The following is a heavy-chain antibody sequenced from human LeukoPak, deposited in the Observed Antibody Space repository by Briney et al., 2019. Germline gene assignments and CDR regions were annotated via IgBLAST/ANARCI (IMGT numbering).Heavy chain of an antibody. J-gene: IGHJ4*02. CDR2: ISGSGGST. V-gene: IGHV3-23*01. CDR1: GFTFSSYA. D-gene: IGHD6-13*01. CDR3: AKKSGPRSSSGDNDY. Sequence: SGGSLRLSCAASGFTFSSYAMSWVRQAPGKGLEWVSAISGSGGSTYYADSVKGRFTISRDNSKNTLYLQMNSLRAEDTAVYYCAKKSGPRSSSGDNDYWGQGTLVTVSS.